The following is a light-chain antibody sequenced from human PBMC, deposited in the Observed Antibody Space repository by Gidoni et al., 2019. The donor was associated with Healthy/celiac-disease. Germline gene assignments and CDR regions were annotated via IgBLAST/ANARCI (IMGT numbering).Light chain of an antibody. CDR3: CSYAGSSTVV. V-gene: IGLV2-23*01. J-gene: IGLJ2*01. CDR1: RSDVGSYNL. Sequence: QSALTQPASGSGSPGQSITITCTGTRSDVGSYNLVPWYQPPPGKAPKLMIHEGGKRPSGVSNRFSGSKSGNTASLTISGLQAEDEADYYCCSYAGSSTVVFGGGTKLTVL. CDR2: EGG.